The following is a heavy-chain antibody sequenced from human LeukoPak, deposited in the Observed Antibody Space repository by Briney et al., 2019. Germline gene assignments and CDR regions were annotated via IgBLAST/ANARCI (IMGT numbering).Heavy chain of an antibody. Sequence: ASVKVSCKASGHTLTNNHVHWVRQAPGQGLEWVGMINPTGDSTTSAEKFRGRVTMTRDTSTSTVSMDLSSLRPEDTAVYYCARVLWHSTGWYDLWGRGTLVTVSS. D-gene: IGHD2-8*02. CDR2: INPTGDST. V-gene: IGHV1-46*01. CDR3: ARVLWHSTGWYDL. CDR1: GHTLTNNH. J-gene: IGHJ5*02.